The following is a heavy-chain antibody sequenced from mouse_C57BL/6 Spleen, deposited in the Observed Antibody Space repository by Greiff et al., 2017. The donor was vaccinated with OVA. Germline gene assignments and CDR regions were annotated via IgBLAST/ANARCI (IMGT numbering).Heavy chain of an antibody. Sequence: VQLQQSGAELVKPGASVKISCKASGYAFSSYWMNWVKQRPGKGLEWIGQIYPGDGDTNYNGKFKGKATLTADKSSSTAYMQLSSLTSEDSAVYFCARSYYGSSYEDYAMDYWGQGTSVTVSS. V-gene: IGHV1-80*01. D-gene: IGHD1-1*01. CDR1: GYAFSSYW. CDR3: ARSYYGSSYEDYAMDY. J-gene: IGHJ4*01. CDR2: IYPGDGDT.